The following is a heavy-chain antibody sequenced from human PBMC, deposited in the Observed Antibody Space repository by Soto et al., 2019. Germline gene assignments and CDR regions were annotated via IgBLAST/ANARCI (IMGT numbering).Heavy chain of an antibody. CDR1: GGSISSGGYY. J-gene: IGHJ6*02. V-gene: IGHV4-31*03. Sequence: PSETLSLTCTVSGGSISSGGYYWSWIRQHPGKGLEWIGYIYYSGSTYYNPSLKSRVTISVDTSKNQYSMKLSSVTAADTAVYYCVSDKGSLCYFSGGSCSWRPGYYYYGMDVWGQGTTVTVSS. CDR3: VSDKGSLCYFSGGSCSWRPGYYYYGMDV. D-gene: IGHD2-15*01. CDR2: IYYSGST.